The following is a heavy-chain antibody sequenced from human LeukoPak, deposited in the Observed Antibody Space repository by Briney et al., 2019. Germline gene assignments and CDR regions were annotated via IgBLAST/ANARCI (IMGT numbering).Heavy chain of an antibody. Sequence: GGSLRLSCAASGFTFSGYWMHWVRQAPGKGLVWVSRIDYDGSSTIYADSVTGRFTLSRDNAKNTLYLQMNSLRAEDTAVYYCAKAHYYDSSGYTYWGQGTLVTVSS. CDR1: GFTFSGYW. CDR3: AKAHYYDSSGYTY. D-gene: IGHD3-22*01. J-gene: IGHJ4*02. CDR2: IDYDGSST. V-gene: IGHV3-74*01.